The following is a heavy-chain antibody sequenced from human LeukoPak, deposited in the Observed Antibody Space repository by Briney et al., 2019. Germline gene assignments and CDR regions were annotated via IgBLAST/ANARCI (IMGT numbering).Heavy chain of an antibody. V-gene: IGHV3-30*04. D-gene: IGHD2-2*01. Sequence: GGSLRLSCAASGFTFSSYAMHWVRQPPGKGLEWVAVISYDGSNKYYADSVKGRFTISRDNSKNTLYLQMNSLRAEDTAVYYCAKSKDIVVVPAAPVGDWGQGTLVTVSS. CDR1: GFTFSSYA. CDR3: AKSKDIVVVPAAPVGD. CDR2: ISYDGSNK. J-gene: IGHJ4*02.